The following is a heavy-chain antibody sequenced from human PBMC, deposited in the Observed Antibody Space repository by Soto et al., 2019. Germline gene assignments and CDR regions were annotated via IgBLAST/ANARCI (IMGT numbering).Heavy chain of an antibody. V-gene: IGHV2-5*02. CDR1: GSSLTTCGVG. J-gene: IGHJ4*02. Sequence: QITLNESGPTVVRPTETLTLTCRFSGSSLTTCGVGVGWIRQSPGEAPEWRALIYWDDDERDSASLNSRLTITKDSSKKLVVLKVSDSDQTDIGTYYCAHRVLRTVFGLVTTSAIFFDFWGPGTPVAVSS. CDR3: AHRVLRTVFGLVTTSAIFFDF. CDR2: IYWDDDE. D-gene: IGHD3-3*01.